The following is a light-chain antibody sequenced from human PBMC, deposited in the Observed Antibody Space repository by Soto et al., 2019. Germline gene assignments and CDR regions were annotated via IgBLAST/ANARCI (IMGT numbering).Light chain of an antibody. V-gene: IGKV3-20*01. CDR1: QSVSSY. CDR2: GAS. CDR3: QQYDSSWT. J-gene: IGKJ1*01. Sequence: IVVTQSPTTLSLSPGPRSTLSCRASQSVSSYLAWYQQKPGQAPRLLIYGASSRATGIPDRFSGSGSGTDFTLTISRLEPEDFAVYYCQQYDSSWTFGQGTKWIS.